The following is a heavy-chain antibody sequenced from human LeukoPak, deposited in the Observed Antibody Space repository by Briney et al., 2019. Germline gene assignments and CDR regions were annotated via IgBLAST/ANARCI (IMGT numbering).Heavy chain of an antibody. CDR3: ARVKRRSINWSDP. D-gene: IGHD6-25*01. Sequence: ASVKVSCKASGYTFTGYYMHWVRQAPGQGLEWMGWMNPNSGNTGYAQKFQGRVTMTRNTSISTAYMELSSLRSEDTAVYYCARVKRRSINWSDPWGQGTLVTVSS. CDR2: MNPNSGNT. CDR1: GYTFTGYY. V-gene: IGHV1-8*02. J-gene: IGHJ5*02.